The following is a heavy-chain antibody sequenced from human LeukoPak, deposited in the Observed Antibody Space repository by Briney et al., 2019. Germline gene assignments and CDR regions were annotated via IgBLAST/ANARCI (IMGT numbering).Heavy chain of an antibody. V-gene: IGHV4-39*01. CDR1: GGSINSSDYY. CDR2: IFYNGKT. J-gene: IGHJ6*02. D-gene: IGHD3-9*01. CDR3: ARQGPVLRYFDRKNYYYYGMDV. Sequence: SETLSLTCTVSGGSINSSDYYWGWIRQPPGKGLEWIGSIFYNGKTYYNPSSLKSRVTISVDTSKNHFSLKLSSVTAADTAVYYCARQGPVLRYFDRKNYYYYGMDVWGQGTTVTVSS.